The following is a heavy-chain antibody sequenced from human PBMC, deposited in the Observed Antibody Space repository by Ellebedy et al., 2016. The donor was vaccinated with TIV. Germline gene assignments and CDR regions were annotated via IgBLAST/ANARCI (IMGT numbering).Heavy chain of an antibody. J-gene: IGHJ6*02. CDR1: GDSVSTDIG. CDR2: TYYRSKWNN. D-gene: IGHD3-10*01. V-gene: IGHV6-1*01. CDR3: ARGWFGSGMGV. Sequence: QTLSLTCVISGDSVSTDIGWNWIRQSPSRGLEWLGRTYYRSKWNNDYAVSLKSRITINPDTSKNLLSLQLNSVTPEDTAVYYCARGWFGSGMGVWGQGTTVTVSS.